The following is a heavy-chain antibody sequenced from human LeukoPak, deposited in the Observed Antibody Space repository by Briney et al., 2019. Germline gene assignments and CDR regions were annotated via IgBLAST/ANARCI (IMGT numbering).Heavy chain of an antibody. D-gene: IGHD6-19*01. CDR2: INHSGST. J-gene: IGHJ4*02. Sequence: SETLSLTCVVYGGSFSNYFLTWIRQPPGKGLEWIGEINHSGSTNYNPSLKSRVTISVDTSKNQFSLKLSSVTAADTAVYYCARGNRRGSSVWYNYWGQGTLVTVSS. V-gene: IGHV4-34*01. CDR1: GGSFSNYF. CDR3: ARGNRRGSSVWYNY.